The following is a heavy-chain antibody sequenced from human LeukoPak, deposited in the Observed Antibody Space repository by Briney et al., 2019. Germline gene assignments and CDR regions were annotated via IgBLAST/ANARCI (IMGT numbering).Heavy chain of an antibody. V-gene: IGHV3-21*01. Sequence: KPGGSLRLSCAASGFTFSSYSMNWVRQAPGKGLEWVSSISSSSSYIYYADSVKGRFTISRDNAKNSLYLQMNSLRAEDTAVYYCARDRGYYYDDDFQHWGQGTLVTVSS. J-gene: IGHJ1*01. CDR1: GFTFSSYS. CDR3: ARDRGYYYDDDFQH. D-gene: IGHD3-22*01. CDR2: ISSSSSYI.